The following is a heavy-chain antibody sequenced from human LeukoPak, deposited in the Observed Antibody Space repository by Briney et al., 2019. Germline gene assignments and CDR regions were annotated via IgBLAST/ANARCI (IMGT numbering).Heavy chain of an antibody. CDR1: GFTFSCYA. CDR3: AKDSGYYDILTGPEGGNWFDP. Sequence: GSLRLSCAASGFTFSCYAMSWVRQAPGKGLEWVSAISGSGGSTYYADSVKGRFTISRDNSKNTLYLQMNSLRAEDTAVYYCAKDSGYYDILTGPEGGNWFDPWGQGTLVTVSS. V-gene: IGHV3-23*01. J-gene: IGHJ5*02. CDR2: ISGSGGST. D-gene: IGHD3-9*01.